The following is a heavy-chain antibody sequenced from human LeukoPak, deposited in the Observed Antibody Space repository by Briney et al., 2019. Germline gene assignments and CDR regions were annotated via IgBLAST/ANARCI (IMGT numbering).Heavy chain of an antibody. CDR1: GFTLSSHS. CDR3: AREAYSGYDKQIDY. Sequence: GGSLRLSCAASGFTLSSHSMNWVRQAPGKGLEWVSYISSSSSTKYYADSVKGRFTISRDNAKNSLYLQMKSLRAEDTAVYYCAREAYSGYDKQIDYWGQGTLVTVSS. V-gene: IGHV3-48*01. D-gene: IGHD5-12*01. CDR2: ISSSSSTK. J-gene: IGHJ4*02.